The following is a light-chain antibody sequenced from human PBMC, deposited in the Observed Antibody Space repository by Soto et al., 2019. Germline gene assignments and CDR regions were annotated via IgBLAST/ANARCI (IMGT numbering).Light chain of an antibody. J-gene: IGKJ2*01. CDR3: QHYNNYLYT. CDR2: DAS. Sequence: DIQMTQSPSTLSASVGDRVTITCRARQSISGWLAWYQQKPGKAPKLLIYDASSLESGVPSRFSGSGSGTEFTLTISSLQPDDFATYYCQHYNNYLYTFGQGTKLEIK. CDR1: QSISGW. V-gene: IGKV1-5*01.